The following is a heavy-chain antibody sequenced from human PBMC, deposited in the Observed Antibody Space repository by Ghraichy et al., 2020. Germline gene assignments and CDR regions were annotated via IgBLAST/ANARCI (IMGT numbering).Heavy chain of an antibody. V-gene: IGHV3-7*03. CDR3: ASLEVVIINAFDI. D-gene: IGHD3-3*01. CDR2: IKQDGSEK. J-gene: IGHJ3*02. Sequence: GGSLRLSCAASGFTFSSYWMSWVRQAPGKGLEWVANIKQDGSEKYYVDSVKGRFTISRDNAKNSLYLQMNSLRAEDTAVYYCASLEVVIINAFDIWGQGTMVTVSS. CDR1: GFTFSSYW.